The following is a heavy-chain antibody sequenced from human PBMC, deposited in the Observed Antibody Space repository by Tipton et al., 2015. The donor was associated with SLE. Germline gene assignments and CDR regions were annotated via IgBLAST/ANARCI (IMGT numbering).Heavy chain of an antibody. V-gene: IGHV4-61*02. CDR3: ANLGTYDS. D-gene: IGHD1-1*01. CDR2: IYAGDTT. CDR1: GGSINSSAYY. Sequence: TLSLTCTVSGGSINSSAYYWGWIRQPAGKGLEWIGRIYAGDTTTYNPSLKSRVTISVDKSRNQFSLKLTSVTAADTAVYYCANLGTYDSWGQGTLVHVS. J-gene: IGHJ4*02.